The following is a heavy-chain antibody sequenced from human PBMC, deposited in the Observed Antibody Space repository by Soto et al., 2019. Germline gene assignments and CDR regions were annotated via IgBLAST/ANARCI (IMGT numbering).Heavy chain of an antibody. V-gene: IGHV4-34*01. CDR1: GGSFSGYY. CDR2: INHSGST. Sequence: QVQLQQWGAGLLKPSETLSLTCAVYGGSFSGYYWSWIRQPPGKGLEWIGEINHSGSTNYNPSLKRRVTISVDTSKNQCSLKRSSVTGADTAVYYCARKRPYYYGAGRALDVWGQGTTVTVSS. J-gene: IGHJ6*02. D-gene: IGHD3-10*01. CDR3: ARKRPYYYGAGRALDV.